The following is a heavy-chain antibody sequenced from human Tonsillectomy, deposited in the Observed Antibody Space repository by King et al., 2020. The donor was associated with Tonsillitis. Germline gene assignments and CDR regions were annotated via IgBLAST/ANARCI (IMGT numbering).Heavy chain of an antibody. V-gene: IGHV3-53*04. CDR2: IYSGGST. CDR1: GFTVSSNY. Sequence: VQLVESGGGLVQPGGSLRLSCAASGFTVSSNYMSWVRQAPGKGLEWVSVIYSGGSTYYADSVKGRFTISRHNSKHTLYLQMNSLRAEDTAVYYCARDPLRGVGGFDYWGQGTLVTVSS. D-gene: IGHD1-26*01. J-gene: IGHJ4*02. CDR3: ARDPLRGVGGFDY.